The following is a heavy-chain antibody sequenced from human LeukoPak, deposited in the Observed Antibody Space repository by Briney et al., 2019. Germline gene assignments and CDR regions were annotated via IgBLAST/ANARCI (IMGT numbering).Heavy chain of an antibody. CDR1: AFTLSSFS. D-gene: IGHD3-16*01. J-gene: IGHJ4*02. CDR3: ARLYYESAIHHPFDH. CDR2: SRDKAGRYTT. Sequence: GGSLRLSCAASAFTLSSFSMNWVRQAPGKGLEWVGRSRDKAGRYTTEFAASVKGRFTISRDDSKNSLYLQMDSLKPEDSAVYYCARLYYESAIHHPFDHWGQGTLATVSS. V-gene: IGHV3-72*01.